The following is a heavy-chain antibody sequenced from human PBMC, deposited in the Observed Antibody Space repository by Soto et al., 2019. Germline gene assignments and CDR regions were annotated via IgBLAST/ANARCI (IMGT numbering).Heavy chain of an antibody. CDR1: GFTFSSYW. CDR3: ARERGSRTMTTFVV. D-gene: IGHD4-17*01. V-gene: IGHV3-7*05. J-gene: IGHJ3*01. CDR2: INQDGREK. Sequence: QVVESGGGLVQPGGSLRLSCAASGFTFSSYWMTWVRQAPGKGLEWVANINQDGREKYYADSVKGRFTISRDNAKISLYLQVNSLRAEDTAMYYCARERGSRTMTTFVVWGQGTMVTVSS.